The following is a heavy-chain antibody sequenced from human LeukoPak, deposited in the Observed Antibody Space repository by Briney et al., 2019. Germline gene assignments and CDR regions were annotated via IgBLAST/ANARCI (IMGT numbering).Heavy chain of an antibody. D-gene: IGHD3-3*01. CDR3: ASTWRSENAFDI. CDR1: GFTFSSYA. Sequence: GGSLRLSCAASGFTFSSYAMHWVRQAPGKGLEWVAVISYDGSNKYYADSVKGRFTISRDNSKNTLYLQMDSLRAEDTAVYYCASTWRSENAFDIWGQGTMVTVSS. CDR2: ISYDGSNK. V-gene: IGHV3-30-3*01. J-gene: IGHJ3*02.